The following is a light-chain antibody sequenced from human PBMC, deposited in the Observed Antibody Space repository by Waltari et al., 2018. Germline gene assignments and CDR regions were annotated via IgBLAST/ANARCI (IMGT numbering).Light chain of an antibody. Sequence: QSVLTQPPSVSAAPGQTVTISCSGTSSNIGSSFVSWYQQFPGTAPKLLNHDNDERPSGIPDRFSGSKSGTSATLGITGLQTGDEADYYCGTWDTSLNTWVFGGGTKLTVL. CDR3: GTWDTSLNTWV. CDR1: SSNIGSSF. CDR2: DND. V-gene: IGLV1-51*01. J-gene: IGLJ3*02.